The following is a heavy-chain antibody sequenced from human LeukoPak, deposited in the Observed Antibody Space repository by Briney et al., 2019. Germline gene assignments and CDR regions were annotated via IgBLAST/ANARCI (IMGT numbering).Heavy chain of an antibody. D-gene: IGHD1-26*01. V-gene: IGHV4-34*01. CDR2: INHSGST. CDR3: ARGVGATTAYYFDF. J-gene: IGHJ4*02. Sequence: SETLSLTCAVYGGSFSGYYWSWIRQPPGKGLEWIGEINHSGSTNYNPSLKSRVTISVDTSKNQFSLELSSVTAADTAVYYCARGVGATTAYYFDFWGQGTLVTVSS. CDR1: GGSFSGYY.